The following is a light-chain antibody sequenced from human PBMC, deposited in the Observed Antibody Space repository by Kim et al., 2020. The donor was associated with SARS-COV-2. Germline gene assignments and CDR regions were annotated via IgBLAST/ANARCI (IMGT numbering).Light chain of an antibody. CDR2: DAS. J-gene: IGKJ1*01. Sequence: LSPGERATLSCRASQSVNRNLAWYQHQPGQAPRLLIHDASDRATDIPDRFSGSGSGTDFTLTINNLEPEDFADYYCLQRSNWPPTFGEGTKVDIK. CDR3: LQRSNWPPT. CDR1: QSVNRN. V-gene: IGKV3-11*01.